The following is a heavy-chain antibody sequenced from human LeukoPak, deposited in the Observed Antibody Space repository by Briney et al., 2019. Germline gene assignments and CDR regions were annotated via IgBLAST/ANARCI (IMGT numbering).Heavy chain of an antibody. V-gene: IGHV3-23*01. CDR2: ISGSSGTT. D-gene: IGHD3-9*01. CDR3: AKSWSCVQYNDWLCYFDY. J-gene: IGHJ4*02. Sequence: GGSLRLSCPASGFTFSNYAMSWVRQAPGKGLEWVSGISGSSGTTYYTDSVQGRFTISRDNSKDTLYLQMNSLRDDDTAIYYCAKSWSCVQYNDWLCYFDYWGQGTLVTVSS. CDR1: GFTFSNYA.